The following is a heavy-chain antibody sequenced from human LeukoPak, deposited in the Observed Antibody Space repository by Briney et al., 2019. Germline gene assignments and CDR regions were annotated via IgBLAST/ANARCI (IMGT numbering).Heavy chain of an antibody. CDR1: GGSISSSSYY. D-gene: IGHD1-26*01. Sequence: PSETLSLTCTVSGGSISSSSYYWGWIRQPPGKGLEWIGSIYYSGSTNYNPSLKSRVTISVDTSKNQFSLKLSSVTAADTAVYYCAREGGSYHPTYNWFDPWGQGTLVTVSS. CDR2: IYYSGST. J-gene: IGHJ5*02. V-gene: IGHV4-39*07. CDR3: AREGGSYHPTYNWFDP.